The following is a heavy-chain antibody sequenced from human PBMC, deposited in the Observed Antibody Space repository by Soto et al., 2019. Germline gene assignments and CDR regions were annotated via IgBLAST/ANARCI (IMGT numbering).Heavy chain of an antibody. D-gene: IGHD3-3*01. CDR3: ANTYYNFWSGFYRGYYFDF. J-gene: IGHJ4*02. Sequence: QVHLQQWGAGLLKPSETLSLTCAVYGGSFSGYYWSWIRQPPGKGLEWIGEINHSGSTNYNPSLKRRVTISVDTSTIQFSLKLSSVTAADTAVYFCANTYYNFWSGFYRGYYFDFWGQGTLVSVSS. V-gene: IGHV4-34*01. CDR1: GGSFSGYY. CDR2: INHSGST.